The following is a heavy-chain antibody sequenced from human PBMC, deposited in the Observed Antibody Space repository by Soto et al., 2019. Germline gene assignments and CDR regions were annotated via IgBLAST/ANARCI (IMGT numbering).Heavy chain of an antibody. CDR2: ISPESDKA. J-gene: IGHJ4*02. CDR1: GYTFTSFG. D-gene: IGHD4-17*01. V-gene: IGHV1-18*01. CDR3: TRDVFFIAPSTVTADAY. Sequence: VQLVQSGAEGKKPGASVRVSCKASGYTFTSFGLSWVRQAPGQGPEWMGWISPESDKATYAHKFQGRITMTTDTSTTTAYMDLRSLRSDDTAVYYCTRDVFFIAPSTVTADAYWGQGTLVSVS.